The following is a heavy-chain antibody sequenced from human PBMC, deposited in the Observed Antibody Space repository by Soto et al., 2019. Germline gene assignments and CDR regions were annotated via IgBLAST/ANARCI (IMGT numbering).Heavy chain of an antibody. J-gene: IGHJ4*02. CDR2: ISVIRDYI. CDR1: GFTFSYYA. Sequence: GGSRRLSCAASGFTFSYYALHWVRRAPGKGLEWVSSISVIRDYIRYADSVKGRFTISRDNAKTSLYLQMNSLTAEDTAVYYCAREGVHNYNEYYFDYWGQGTLVTVSS. D-gene: IGHD3-22*01. CDR3: AREGVHNYNEYYFDY. V-gene: IGHV3-21*06.